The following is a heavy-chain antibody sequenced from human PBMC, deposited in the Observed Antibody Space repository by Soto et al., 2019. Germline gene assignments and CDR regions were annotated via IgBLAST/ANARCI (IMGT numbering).Heavy chain of an antibody. D-gene: IGHD4-17*01. CDR1: GGSISSYY. CDR2: IYYSGST. Sequence: SETLSLTCTVSGGSISSYYWSWIRQPPGKGLEWIGYIYYSGSTNYNPSLKSRVTISVDTSKNQFSLKLSSVTAADTAVYYCASNVMTYDYGDRYYYYYYMDVWGKGTTVTVSS. CDR3: ASNVMTYDYGDRYYYYYYMDV. V-gene: IGHV4-59*08. J-gene: IGHJ6*03.